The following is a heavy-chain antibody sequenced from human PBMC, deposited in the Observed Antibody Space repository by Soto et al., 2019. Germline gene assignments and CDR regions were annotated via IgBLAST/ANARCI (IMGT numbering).Heavy chain of an antibody. Sequence: SETLSLTCAVSGYSMTSGYYWGWVRQPPGKGLEWLGSIYHGGSIYYNPSLKSRVTISLDTSKNHFSLDLTSVTAADTAVYYWARTFDYYGMDVWVQGTTVTVSS. V-gene: IGHV4-38-2*01. CDR2: IYHGGSI. CDR3: ARTFDYYGMDV. J-gene: IGHJ6*02. D-gene: IGHD3-3*01. CDR1: GYSMTSGYY.